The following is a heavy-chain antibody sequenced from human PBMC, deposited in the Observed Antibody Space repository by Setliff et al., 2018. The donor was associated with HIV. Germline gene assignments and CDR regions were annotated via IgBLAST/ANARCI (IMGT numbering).Heavy chain of an antibody. CDR1: GGSFSGYY. D-gene: IGHD1-26*01. CDR2: IYYSGNT. J-gene: IGHJ6*03. CDR3: ARIVRWELVATSTFFYYYMDV. Sequence: ETLSLTCAVYGGSFSGYYWGWIRQQEGKGLEWIGCIYYSGNTYYNPSLKTRVTISVYTSKNQFSLKLSSVPAADTAVYYCARIVRWELVATSTFFYYYMDVWGKGTTVTVSS. V-gene: IGHV4-34*01.